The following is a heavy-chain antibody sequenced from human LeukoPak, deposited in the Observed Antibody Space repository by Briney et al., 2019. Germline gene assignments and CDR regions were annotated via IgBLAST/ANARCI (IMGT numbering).Heavy chain of an antibody. V-gene: IGHV3-30*04. CDR3: ARSLVVGATYPYH. Sequence: GGSLRLSCAASGFTFSSYAMHWARQAPGKGLEWVAVISYDGSNKYYADSVKGRFTISRDNSKNTLYLQMNSLRAEDTAVYYCARSLVVGATYPYHWGQGTLVTVSS. J-gene: IGHJ5*02. CDR2: ISYDGSNK. D-gene: IGHD1-26*01. CDR1: GFTFSSYA.